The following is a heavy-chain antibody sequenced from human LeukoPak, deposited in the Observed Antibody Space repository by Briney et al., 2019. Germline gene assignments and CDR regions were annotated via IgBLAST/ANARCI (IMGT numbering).Heavy chain of an antibody. Sequence: GGSLRLSCAASRFTFSSYWMHWVRQAPGKGLEWVSGINWNGGSTGYADSVKGRFIISRDNAKNSLYLQMNTLRAEDTALYYCAREYGGRFGDYGPIGFDYWGQGTLVTVSS. CDR2: INWNGGST. J-gene: IGHJ4*02. CDR1: RFTFSSYW. V-gene: IGHV3-20*04. D-gene: IGHD4-17*01. CDR3: AREYGGRFGDYGPIGFDY.